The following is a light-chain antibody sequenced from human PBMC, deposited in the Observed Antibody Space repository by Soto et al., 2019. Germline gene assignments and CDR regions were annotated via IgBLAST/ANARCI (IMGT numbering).Light chain of an antibody. CDR2: EGS. J-gene: IGLJ1*01. V-gene: IGLV2-23*01. CDR3: CSYAGSGTFV. Sequence: QPVLTQPASVSGSPGQSITISCTGTSSDVGSYNLVSWYQQHPGKAPKLMIYEGSKRPSGVSNRFSGSKSGNTASLTISGLQAEDEADYYCCSYAGSGTFVFGTATKLTVL. CDR1: SSDVGSYNL.